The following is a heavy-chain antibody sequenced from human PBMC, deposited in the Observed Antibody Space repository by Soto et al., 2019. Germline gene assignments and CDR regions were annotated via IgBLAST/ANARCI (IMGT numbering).Heavy chain of an antibody. D-gene: IGHD5-18*01. CDR2: ISAYNGNT. J-gene: IGHJ6*02. V-gene: IGHV1-18*01. CDR3: AGVKYSPPYYYYYGMDV. CDR1: GYTFTSYG. Sequence: QVQLVQSGAEVKKPGASVKVSCKASGYTFTSYGISWVRQAPGQGLEWMGWISAYNGNTNYAQKLQGRVTMTTDTSTSTAYMELRSLRSHDTAVHYCAGVKYSPPYYYYYGMDVWGQGTTVNVSS.